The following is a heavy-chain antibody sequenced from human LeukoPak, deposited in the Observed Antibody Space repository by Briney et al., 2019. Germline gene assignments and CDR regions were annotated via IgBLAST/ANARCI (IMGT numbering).Heavy chain of an antibody. D-gene: IGHD6-13*01. CDR2: MNPNSGNT. CDR3: ARVNTRRGSIAAAGAFDY. CDR1: GYTFTSYG. V-gene: IGHV1-8*01. Sequence: ASVKVSCKASGYTFTSYGINWVRQATGQGLEWMGWMNPNSGNTGYAQKFQGRVTMTRNTSISTAYMELSRLRSDDTAVYYCARVNTRRGSIAAAGAFDYWGQGTLVTVSS. J-gene: IGHJ4*02.